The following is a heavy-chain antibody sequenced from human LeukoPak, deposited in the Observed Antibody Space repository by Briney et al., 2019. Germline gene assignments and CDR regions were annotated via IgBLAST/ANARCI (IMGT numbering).Heavy chain of an antibody. CDR1: GFTFSSYG. V-gene: IGHV3-33*06. Sequence: PGGSLRLSCAASGFTFSSYGMHWVRQAPGKGLEWVAVIWYDGSNQYYADSVKGRFTISRDNSKNTLSLQMNSLRAEDTAVYYCAKGFEQWLTYFDFWGQGTLVTVSS. CDR3: AKGFEQWLTYFDF. J-gene: IGHJ4*02. D-gene: IGHD6-19*01. CDR2: IWYDGSNQ.